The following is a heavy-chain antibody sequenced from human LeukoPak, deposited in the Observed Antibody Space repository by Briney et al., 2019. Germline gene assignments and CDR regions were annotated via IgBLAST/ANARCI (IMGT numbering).Heavy chain of an antibody. D-gene: IGHD2-21*01. CDR1: GGTFGSYA. V-gene: IGHV1-69*01. Sequence: SVKASCKASGGTFGSYAISWVRQAPGQGLEGMGGIIPIFGTANYAQKFQGRVTITADESTSTAHMELSSLRSEDTAVYYCARDHHDQQSVVVIAIYQFDYWGQGTLVTVSS. CDR3: ARDHHDQQSVVVIAIYQFDY. J-gene: IGHJ4*02. CDR2: IIPIFGTA.